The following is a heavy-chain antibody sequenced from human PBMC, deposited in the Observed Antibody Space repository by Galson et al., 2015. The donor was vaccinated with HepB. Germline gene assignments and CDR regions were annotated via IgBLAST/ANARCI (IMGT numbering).Heavy chain of an antibody. CDR3: AKDGVSTINYNSYYYMDV. J-gene: IGHJ6*03. V-gene: IGHV3-23*01. CDR2: IDGGGEKT. D-gene: IGHD5/OR15-5a*01. CDR1: GFPFSSYA. Sequence: SLRLSCAASGFPFSSYAMNWVRLAPGKGLQWVAIIDGGGEKTKYADSVKGRFTITRDNSRNRLYLQMDSLRAEDTAIYYCAKDGVSTINYNSYYYMDVWGRGTTVTVSS.